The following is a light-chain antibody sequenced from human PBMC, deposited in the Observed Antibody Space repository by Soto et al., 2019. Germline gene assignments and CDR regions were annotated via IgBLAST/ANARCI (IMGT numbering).Light chain of an antibody. V-gene: IGKV3-11*01. Sequence: EIVLTQSPATLSLSPGERATLSCRASQTVSSSLAWYQQKPGQAPRLLIYEASNRATGIPARFSGSGSGADLTLTTSSLEPEDFALYHCQHHINWQLTVGGWPTVDIK. J-gene: IGKJ4*01. CDR1: QTVSSS. CDR2: EAS. CDR3: QHHINWQLT.